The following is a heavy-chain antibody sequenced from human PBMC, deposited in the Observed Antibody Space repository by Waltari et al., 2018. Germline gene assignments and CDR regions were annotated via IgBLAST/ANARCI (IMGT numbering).Heavy chain of an antibody. D-gene: IGHD2-2*01. CDR3: ARGVVPAASDYYYYYMDV. CDR2: IIPILGIA. CDR1: GGTFSSYA. J-gene: IGHJ6*03. Sequence: QVQLVQSGAEVKKPGSSVKVSCKASGGTFSSYAISWVRQAPGQGLEWMGGIIPILGIANYAQKFQGRVTITADESTSTAYMELSSLRSEDTAVYYCARGVVPAASDYYYYYMDVWGKGTTVTVSS. V-gene: IGHV1-69*10.